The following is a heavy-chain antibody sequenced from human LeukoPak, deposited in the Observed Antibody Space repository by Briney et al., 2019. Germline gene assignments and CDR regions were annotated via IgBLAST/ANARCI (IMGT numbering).Heavy chain of an antibody. D-gene: IGHD5-12*01. CDR2: ISYDGSNK. Sequence: GGSLRLSCAASGFTFSSYGMHWVRQAPGKGLEWVAVISYDGSNKYYADSVKGRFTISRDNSKNTLYLQMNSLRAEDTAVYYRAKEGSGYDYFDYWGQGTLVTVSS. J-gene: IGHJ4*02. V-gene: IGHV3-30*18. CDR1: GFTFSSYG. CDR3: AKEGSGYDYFDY.